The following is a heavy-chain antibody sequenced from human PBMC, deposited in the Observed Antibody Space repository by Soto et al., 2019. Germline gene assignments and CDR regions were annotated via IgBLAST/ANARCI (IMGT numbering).Heavy chain of an antibody. CDR3: AHAYGGTSWPNDAFDV. D-gene: IGHD2-21*01. CDR1: GFSLTADGVG. Sequence: QITLKESGPTLVKPTQTLTLTCTFSGFSLTADGVGVGWIRQPPGKALEWLALIYWDDDQRYSPSLKTRLTITKDTSKTPVVLTMTNMDPVDTGTYYCAHAYGGTSWPNDAFDVWGQGTVVTVSS. V-gene: IGHV2-5*02. J-gene: IGHJ3*01. CDR2: IYWDDDQ.